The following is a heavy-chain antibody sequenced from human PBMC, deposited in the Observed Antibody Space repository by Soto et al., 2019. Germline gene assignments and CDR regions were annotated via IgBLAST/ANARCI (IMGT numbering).Heavy chain of an antibody. CDR1: GGSVRNYY. CDR2: IYYSAST. V-gene: IGHV4-59*06. Sequence: SETQSLTCTVSGGSVRNYYWSWIRQHPGKGLEWIGYIYYSASTYYNPSLKSPLTISVDTSKNQFSLNMNSVTAAETAVHYCATGPGICGQGTLVTVSS. J-gene: IGHJ4*02. CDR3: ATGPGI.